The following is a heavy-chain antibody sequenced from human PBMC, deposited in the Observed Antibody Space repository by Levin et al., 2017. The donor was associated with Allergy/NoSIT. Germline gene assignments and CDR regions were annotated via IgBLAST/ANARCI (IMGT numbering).Heavy chain of an antibody. Sequence: GGSLRLSCAGTGFIFNNYAMSWVRQTPGKGLEWVSTITAGGVGTYFADYVEGRFTISTDTSQNTVYLHMSSLRAEDTAVYYCAKSPSASGAYGMDVWGRGTTVTVSS. V-gene: IGHV3-23*01. CDR3: AKSPSASGAYGMDV. J-gene: IGHJ6*02. CDR2: ITAGGVGT. CDR1: GFIFNNYA. D-gene: IGHD1-26*01.